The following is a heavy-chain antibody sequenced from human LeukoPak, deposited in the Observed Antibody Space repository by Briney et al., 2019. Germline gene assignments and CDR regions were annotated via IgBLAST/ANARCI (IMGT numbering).Heavy chain of an antibody. CDR1: GFTVSNNY. Sequence: PGGSLRPSCAASGFTVSNNYMSWVRQAPGKGLEWNGEINYSGSTNYNPSLKSRVTISVDTSKNQFSLKLSSVTAADTAVYYCARGRGGYPDWGQGTMVTVSS. CDR3: ARGRGGYPD. D-gene: IGHD5-12*01. CDR2: INYSGST. J-gene: IGHJ3*01. V-gene: IGHV4-34*01.